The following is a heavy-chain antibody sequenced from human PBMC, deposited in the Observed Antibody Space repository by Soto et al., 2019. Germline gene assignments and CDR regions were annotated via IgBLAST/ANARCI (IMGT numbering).Heavy chain of an antibody. CDR2: IYPGDSDT. V-gene: IGHV5-51*01. CDR3: ARRGYYGSGSAFGMDV. D-gene: IGHD3-10*01. CDR1: GYSFTSYW. Sequence: GESLKISCKGSGYSFTSYWIGWVRQMPGKGLECMGIIYPGDSDTRYSPSFQGQVTISADKSISTAYLQWSSLKASDTAMYYCARRGYYGSGSAFGMDVWGQGTTVTVSS. J-gene: IGHJ6*02.